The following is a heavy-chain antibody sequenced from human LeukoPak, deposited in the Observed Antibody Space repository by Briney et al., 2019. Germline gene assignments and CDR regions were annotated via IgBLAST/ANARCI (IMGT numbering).Heavy chain of an antibody. Sequence: SETLSLTCTVSGGSISSSSYYWGWIRQPPGKGLEWIGYIYYSGSTDYNPSLKSRVTISVDTSKNQFSLKLRSVTAADTAVYYCAREGYSYGSSDYWGQGTLVTVSS. D-gene: IGHD5-18*01. CDR3: AREGYSYGSSDY. CDR1: GGSISSSSYY. V-gene: IGHV4-61*01. CDR2: IYYSGST. J-gene: IGHJ4*02.